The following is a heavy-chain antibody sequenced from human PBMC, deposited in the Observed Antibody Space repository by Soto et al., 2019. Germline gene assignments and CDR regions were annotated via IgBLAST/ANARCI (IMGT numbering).Heavy chain of an antibody. V-gene: IGHV4-4*02. J-gene: IGHJ4*02. CDR2: IYHSGST. Sequence: PSETLSLTCAVSGGSISSSNWWSWVRQPPGKGLEWIGEIYHSGSTYYNPSLKSRVTISVDTSKNQFSLKLSSVTAADTAVYYCARSNVIAAAAYFDYWGQGTLVTVSS. D-gene: IGHD6-13*01. CDR1: GGSISSSNW. CDR3: ARSNVIAAAAYFDY.